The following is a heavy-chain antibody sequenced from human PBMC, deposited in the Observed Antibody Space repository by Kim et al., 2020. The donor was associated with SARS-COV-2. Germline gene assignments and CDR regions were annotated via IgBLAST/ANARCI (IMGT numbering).Heavy chain of an antibody. Sequence: GGSLRLSCAASGFTFSNYGIHWVRQAPGKGLEWVAVIWYDGSNRYYADSVKGRFTISRDNSKNTLYLQMNSLRAEDTAVYYCAKDHGGGDGYFDLWGRGTLVTVSS. J-gene: IGHJ2*01. CDR1: GFTFSNYG. D-gene: IGHD2-21*02. CDR3: AKDHGGGDGYFDL. V-gene: IGHV3-33*06. CDR2: IWYDGSNR.